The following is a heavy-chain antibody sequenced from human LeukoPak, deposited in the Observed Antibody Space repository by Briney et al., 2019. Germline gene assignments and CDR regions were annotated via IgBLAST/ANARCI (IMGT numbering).Heavy chain of an antibody. J-gene: IGHJ4*02. D-gene: IGHD3-22*01. V-gene: IGHV1-2*02. Sequence: ASVKVSCKASGYIFTDYYMHWVRQAPGQGLEWMGWINPNSGGTNYAQKFQGRVTMTRDTSISTAYMELSRLRSDDTAVYYCARASYYYDSSGYPGYYFDYWGQGTLVTVSS. CDR2: INPNSGGT. CDR1: GYIFTDYY. CDR3: ARASYYYDSSGYPGYYFDY.